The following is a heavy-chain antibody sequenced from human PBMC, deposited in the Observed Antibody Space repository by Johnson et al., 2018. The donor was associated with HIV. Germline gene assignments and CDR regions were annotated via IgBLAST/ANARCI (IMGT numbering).Heavy chain of an antibody. CDR1: GYSVTAYN. CDR3: AKDRSAHMTMLLEVVADAFDI. CDR2: IYRGGST. Sequence: VQLVESGGGLVQPGGSLRLSCAVSGYSVTAYNMNWVRQAPVKGLAWASVIYRGGSTYFAASVKGRFTISSDNSKNTLYLQMNSLRAEDTAVYYCAKDRSAHMTMLLEVVADAFDIWGQGTMVTVSS. J-gene: IGHJ3*02. V-gene: IGHV3-66*02. D-gene: IGHD4/OR15-4a*01.